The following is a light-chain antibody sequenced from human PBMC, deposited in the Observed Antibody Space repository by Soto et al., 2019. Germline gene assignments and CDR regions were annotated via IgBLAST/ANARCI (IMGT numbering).Light chain of an antibody. CDR3: QQYGTSPLT. Sequence: DIVMNPSPATLCVSPWERATLSCMASQSVSSNLAWYQQKPGQPPRLLIYGVSSRAPGIPDRFSGSGSGTEFTLTISRLEPEDFAVYYCQQYGTSPLTFGPGTKVHI. CDR1: QSVSSN. V-gene: IGKV3-20*01. J-gene: IGKJ3*01. CDR2: GVS.